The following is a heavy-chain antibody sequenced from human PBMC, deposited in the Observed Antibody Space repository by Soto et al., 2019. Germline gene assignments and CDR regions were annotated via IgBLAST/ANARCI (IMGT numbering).Heavy chain of an antibody. CDR3: VRFGGAAAGPGDY. J-gene: IGHJ4*02. V-gene: IGHV3-48*03. CDR1: EFTFSSYE. CDR2: ISSSGGTI. D-gene: IGHD6-13*01. Sequence: GGSLRLSCVASEFTFSSYEMNWVRQAPGKGLEWVSYISSSGGTIYYTDSVKGRFTISRDNAKKSLYLQMNNLRAEDTAVYYCVRFGGAAAGPGDYWGQGTLVTVSS.